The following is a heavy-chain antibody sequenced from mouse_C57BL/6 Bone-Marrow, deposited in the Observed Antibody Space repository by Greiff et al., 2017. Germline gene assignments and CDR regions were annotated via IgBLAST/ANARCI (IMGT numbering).Heavy chain of an antibody. CDR1: GYSFTDYN. D-gene: IGHD1-1*01. V-gene: IGHV1-39*01. J-gene: IGHJ2*01. CDR2: INPNYGTT. CDR3: ARGDYGSSYNFDY. Sequence: EVQLQQSGPELVKPGASVKISCKASGYSFTDYNMNWVKQSNGKSLEWIGVINPNYGTTSYNQKFKGKDTLTADQSSSTAYMHLNSLTSEYSAVYYCARGDYGSSYNFDYWGQGTTLTVSS.